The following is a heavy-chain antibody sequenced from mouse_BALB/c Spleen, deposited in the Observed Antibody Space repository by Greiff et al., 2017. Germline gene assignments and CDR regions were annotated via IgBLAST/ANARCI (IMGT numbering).Heavy chain of an antibody. Sequence: QVQLQQSGAELVKPGASVKLSCKASGYTFTSYYMYWVKQRPGQGLEWIGGINPSNGGTNFNEKFKSKATLTVDKSSSTAYMQLSSLTSEDSAVYYCTRGGYDGYFDVWGAGTTVTVSS. CDR2: INPSNGGT. D-gene: IGHD2-2*01. CDR3: TRGGYDGYFDV. J-gene: IGHJ1*01. CDR1: GYTFTSYY. V-gene: IGHV1S81*02.